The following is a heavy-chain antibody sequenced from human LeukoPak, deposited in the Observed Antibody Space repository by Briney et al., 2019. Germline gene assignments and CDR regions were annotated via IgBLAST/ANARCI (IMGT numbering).Heavy chain of an antibody. CDR1: GFTFSSYA. D-gene: IGHD3-10*02. Sequence: GGSLRLSCAASGFTFSSYAMSWVRQAPGKGLEWVSAVSGSGGSTYYADSVKGRFTISRDNSKNKLYLQMNSLRAEDTAVYYCAKDVRHYSHYYGMDVWGQGTTVTVSS. V-gene: IGHV3-23*01. CDR3: AKDVRHYSHYYGMDV. J-gene: IGHJ6*02. CDR2: VSGSGGST.